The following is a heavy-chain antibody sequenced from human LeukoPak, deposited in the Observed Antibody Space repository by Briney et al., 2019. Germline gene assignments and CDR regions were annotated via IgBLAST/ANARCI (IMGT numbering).Heavy chain of an antibody. CDR2: ISYDGSNK. CDR1: GFTFSSYA. V-gene: IGHV3-30-3*01. Sequence: PGRSLRLSCAASGFTFSSYAMHWVRQAPGEGLEWVAVISYDGSNKYYADSVKGRFTISRDNSKNTLYLQMNSLRAEDTAVYYCARDQSSSWLYFDYWGQGTLVTVSS. D-gene: IGHD6-13*01. CDR3: ARDQSSSWLYFDY. J-gene: IGHJ4*02.